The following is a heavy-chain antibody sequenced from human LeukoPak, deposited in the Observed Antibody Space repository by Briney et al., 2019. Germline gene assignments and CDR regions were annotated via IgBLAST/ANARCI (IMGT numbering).Heavy chain of an antibody. D-gene: IGHD3-22*01. V-gene: IGHV4-30-2*01. CDR3: ATYSSFFDY. Sequence: SETLSLTCTVSGGSISSGGYYWSWIRQPPGKGLEWIGYIYHSGSTYYNPSLKSRVTISVDRSKNQFSLKLSSVTAADTAVYYCATYSSFFDYWGQGTLVTVSS. J-gene: IGHJ4*02. CDR2: IYHSGST. CDR1: GGSISSGGYY.